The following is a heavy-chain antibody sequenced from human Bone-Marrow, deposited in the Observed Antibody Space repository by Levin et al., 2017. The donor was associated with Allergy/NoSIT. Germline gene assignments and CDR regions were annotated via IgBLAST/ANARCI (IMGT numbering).Heavy chain of an antibody. J-gene: IGHJ1*01. Sequence: GESLKISCKASGYTFTSYDINWVRQATGQGLEWMGWMNPNSGNTGYAQKFQGRVTMTRNTSISTAYMELSSLRSEDTAVYYCARGYPLPSTGAIQHWGQGTLVTVSS. CDR3: ARGYPLPSTGAIQH. V-gene: IGHV1-8*01. CDR2: MNPNSGNT. CDR1: GYTFTSYD. D-gene: IGHD4-17*01.